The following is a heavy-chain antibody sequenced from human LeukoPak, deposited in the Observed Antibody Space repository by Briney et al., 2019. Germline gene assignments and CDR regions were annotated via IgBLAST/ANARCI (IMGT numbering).Heavy chain of an antibody. CDR1: GYTFTSYG. CDR2: ISAYNGNT. D-gene: IGHD3-10*01. V-gene: IGHV1-18*01. Sequence: GASVKVSCKASGYTFTSYGISWVRQAPGQGLEWMGWISAYNGNTNYAQKLQGRVTMTTDTSTSTAYMELRSLRSDDTAVYYCARAGNYYGSGSYVYYGMDVWGQGTTVTVSS. J-gene: IGHJ6*02. CDR3: ARAGNYYGSGSYVYYGMDV.